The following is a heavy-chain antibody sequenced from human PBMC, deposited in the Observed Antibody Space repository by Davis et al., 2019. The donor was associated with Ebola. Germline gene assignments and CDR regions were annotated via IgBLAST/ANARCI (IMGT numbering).Heavy chain of an antibody. J-gene: IGHJ4*02. V-gene: IGHV4-39*01. CDR3: ARPNSRDGYNFDY. CDR2: IHHSGTS. CDR1: GGSISDINYY. D-gene: IGHD5-24*01. Sequence: MPSETLSLTCMVSGGSISDINYYWGWIRQSPGKRLEWMASIHHSGTSYINPSLKSRVAISVDTSKNQISLELNSVTAADTAVYYWARPNSRDGYNFDYWGQGTLVTVSS.